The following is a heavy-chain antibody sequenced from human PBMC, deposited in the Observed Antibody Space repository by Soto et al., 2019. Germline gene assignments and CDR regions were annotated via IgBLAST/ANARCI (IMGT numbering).Heavy chain of an antibody. CDR1: GFTFSSYG. CDR2: IWYDGSNK. D-gene: IGHD6-13*01. J-gene: IGHJ6*02. Sequence: GGSLRLSCAASGFTFSSYGMHWVRQAPGKGLEWVAVIWYDGSNKYYADSGKGRVTISRDNSKNTLYLQMNSLRAEDTAVYYCARDKDSSSRAQEIYYYYGMDVWGQGTTVTVSS. CDR3: ARDKDSSSRAQEIYYYYGMDV. V-gene: IGHV3-33*01.